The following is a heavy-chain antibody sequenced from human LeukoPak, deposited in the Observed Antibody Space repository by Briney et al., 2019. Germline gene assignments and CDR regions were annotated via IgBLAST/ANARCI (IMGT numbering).Heavy chain of an antibody. Sequence: ASVKVSCKASGYTFTGYNMHWVRQAPGQGLEWMGWISPRSGDTSYAQKFQGRVTMTRDTSINTVDMDLSGLTSDDTAVFYCARGREIHGGSDTKLDDYWGQGTLVTVSS. CDR2: ISPRSGDT. CDR3: ARGREIHGGSDTKLDDY. J-gene: IGHJ4*02. D-gene: IGHD3-10*01. V-gene: IGHV1-2*02. CDR1: GYTFTGYN.